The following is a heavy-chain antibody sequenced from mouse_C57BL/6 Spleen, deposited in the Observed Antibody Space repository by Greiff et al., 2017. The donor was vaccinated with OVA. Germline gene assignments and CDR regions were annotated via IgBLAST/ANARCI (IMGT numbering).Heavy chain of an antibody. CDR1: GYTFTSYW. J-gene: IGHJ2*01. CDR3: ARRGDGYYDY. V-gene: IGHV1-50*01. CDR2: IDPSDSST. Sequence: VQLQQPGAELVKPGASVKLSCKASGYTFTSYWMQWVKQRPGQGLEWIGEIDPSDSSTTYNQKFKGKATLTVDTSSSTAYMQLSSLTSEDSAVYYCARRGDGYYDYWGQGTTLTVSS. D-gene: IGHD2-3*01.